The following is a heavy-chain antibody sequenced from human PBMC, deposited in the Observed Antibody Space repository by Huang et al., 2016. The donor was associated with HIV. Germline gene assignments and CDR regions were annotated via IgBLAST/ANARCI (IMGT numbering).Heavy chain of an antibody. D-gene: IGHD1-1*01. V-gene: IGHV4-34*02. J-gene: IGHJ3*01. CDR3: ARGRDTTEMDTVDDALDV. Sequence: QVRLQQWGGGLVRPSETLSRTCAVYGGPFSTHYWSWLRQSPGTGLEWIAEIKYNGHANFNPSLRSQVSISVDTSKNQFSLNVTSVTAADTAIYYCARGRDTTEMDTVDDALDVWDQGTLVSVSS. CDR2: IKYNGHA. CDR1: GGPFSTHY.